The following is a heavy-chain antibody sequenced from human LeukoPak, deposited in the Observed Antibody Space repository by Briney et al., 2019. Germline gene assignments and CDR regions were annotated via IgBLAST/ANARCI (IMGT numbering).Heavy chain of an antibody. CDR1: GYTSTSYD. CDR2: MNPNSGNT. V-gene: IGHV1-8*01. D-gene: IGHD2-2*01. J-gene: IGHJ4*02. Sequence: ASVKVSCKASGYTSTSYDINWVRQATGQGLEWMGWMNPNSGNTGYAQKFQGRVTMTRNTSISTAYMELSSLRSEDTAVYYCARVSYCSSTSCHQADYWGQGTLVTVSS. CDR3: ARVSYCSSTSCHQADY.